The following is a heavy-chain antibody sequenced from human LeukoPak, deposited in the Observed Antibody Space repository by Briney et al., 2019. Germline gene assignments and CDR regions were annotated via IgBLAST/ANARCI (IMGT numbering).Heavy chain of an antibody. D-gene: IGHD5-18*01. CDR2: INHSGST. Sequence: PSETLSLTCAVYGGSFSGYYWSWIRQPPGKGLEWIGEINHSGSTNYNPSLKSRVTISVDTSKNQFSLKLSSVTAADTAEYYCARDVDTPMVDAFDIWGQGTMVTVSS. V-gene: IGHV4-34*01. CDR1: GGSFSGYY. J-gene: IGHJ3*02. CDR3: ARDVDTPMVDAFDI.